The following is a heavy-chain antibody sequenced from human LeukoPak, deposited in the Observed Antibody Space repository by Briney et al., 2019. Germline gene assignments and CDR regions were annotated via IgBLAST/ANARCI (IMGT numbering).Heavy chain of an antibody. Sequence: ASVKVSCKASGGTFISYAISWVRQAPGQGLEWMGGIIPIFGTANYAQKFQGRVTITADESTSTAYMELSSLRSEDTAVYYCARETLGGRGYYYYGMDVWGQGTTVTVSS. CDR2: IIPIFGTA. V-gene: IGHV1-69*13. CDR1: GGTFISYA. D-gene: IGHD4-23*01. CDR3: ARETLGGRGYYYYGMDV. J-gene: IGHJ6*02.